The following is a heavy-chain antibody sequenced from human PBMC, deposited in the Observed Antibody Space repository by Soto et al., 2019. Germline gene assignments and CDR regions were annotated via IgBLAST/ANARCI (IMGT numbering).Heavy chain of an antibody. V-gene: IGHV3-21*01. CDR3: ARESEDLTSTFDY. CDR1: GFTFTRYS. J-gene: IGHJ4*02. Sequence: PGGSLRLSCAASGFTFTRYSMNWVRQAPGKWLEWVSSISSTTNYIYYADSMNGRFTVSRDNAKNSVYLEMNILSAEDTAVYYCARESEDLTSTFDYWGQGTPVTVSS. CDR2: ISSTTNYI.